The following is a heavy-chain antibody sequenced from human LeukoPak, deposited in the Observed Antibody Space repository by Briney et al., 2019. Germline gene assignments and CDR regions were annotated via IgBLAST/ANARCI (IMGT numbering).Heavy chain of an antibody. CDR2: IYYSGST. CDR3: AKHGIRDFDWSPYYFGY. V-gene: IGHV4-39*01. Sequence: SETLSLTCTVSGGSISSSSYYSGWIRQPPGKRLEWIGSIYYSGSTYYNPSLKSRVTISVDTSKNQFSLKLSSVTAADTAVFFQAKHGIRDFDWSPYYFGYWGQGTLVTVSS. D-gene: IGHD3-9*01. J-gene: IGHJ4*02. CDR1: GGSISSSSYY.